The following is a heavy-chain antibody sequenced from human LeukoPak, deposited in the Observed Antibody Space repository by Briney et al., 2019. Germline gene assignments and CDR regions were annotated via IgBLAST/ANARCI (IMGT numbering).Heavy chain of an antibody. CDR2: ISSGGDYT. V-gene: IGHV3-23*01. CDR3: AKDYVSGDGYWDFDY. J-gene: IGHJ4*02. D-gene: IGHD5-24*01. CDR1: GFTFNNYA. Sequence: GGSLRLSCAASGFTFNNYAMSWVRQAPGRGLEWVSAISSGGDYTNSADSVKGRFTISRDNSKNTLYLQMNSLRAEDTAVYYCAKDYVSGDGYWDFDYWGQGTLVTVSS.